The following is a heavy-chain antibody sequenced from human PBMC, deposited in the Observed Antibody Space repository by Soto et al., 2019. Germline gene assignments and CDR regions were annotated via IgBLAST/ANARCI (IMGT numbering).Heavy chain of an antibody. D-gene: IGHD6-19*01. CDR2: ISGSGGST. CDR1: GFTFSSYA. V-gene: IGHV3-23*01. Sequence: PGGSLRLSCAASGFTFSSYAMSWVRQAPGKGLEWVSAISGSGGSTYYADSVKGRFTISRDNSKNTLYLQMNSLRAEGTAVYYFAKSPRIAVAEHFDYWGKGTLVTVSS. CDR3: AKSPRIAVAEHFDY. J-gene: IGHJ4*02.